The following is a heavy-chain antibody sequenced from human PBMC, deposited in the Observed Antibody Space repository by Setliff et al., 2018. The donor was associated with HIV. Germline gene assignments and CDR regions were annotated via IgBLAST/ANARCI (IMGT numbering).Heavy chain of an antibody. J-gene: IGHJ5*02. Sequence: KASEPLSLTCSVSGTLISSGGYYYSWVRQRPGEGLDWIGYIYNSGSGSTYSNPSLESRLTMSLDTSKNQVSLKLTSVTAADTALYYCARVGRRGFPGDTWGQGTLVTVSS. CDR3: ARVGRRGFPGDT. D-gene: IGHD3-16*01. CDR1: GTLISSGGYY. V-gene: IGHV4-31*03. CDR2: IYNSGSGST.